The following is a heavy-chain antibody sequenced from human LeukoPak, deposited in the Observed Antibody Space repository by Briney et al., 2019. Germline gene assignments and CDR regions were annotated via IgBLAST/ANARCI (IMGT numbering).Heavy chain of an antibody. D-gene: IGHD6-13*01. V-gene: IGHV3-30*02. J-gene: IGHJ3*02. CDR2: TRYDGSNK. CDR3: ARQCSSSWYCKDAFDI. Sequence: PGGSLRLSCAASGFTFSSYGMYWVRQAPGKGLEWVAFTRYDGSNKYYADSVKGRFTISRDNAKNSLYLQMNSLRAEDTAVYYCARQCSSSWYCKDAFDIWGQGTMVTVSS. CDR1: GFTFSSYG.